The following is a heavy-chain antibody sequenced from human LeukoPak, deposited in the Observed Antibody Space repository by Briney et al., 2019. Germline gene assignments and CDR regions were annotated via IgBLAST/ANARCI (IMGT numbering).Heavy chain of an antibody. CDR2: IYYGGTT. J-gene: IGHJ4*02. V-gene: IGHV4-59*08. Sequence: PSETLSLTCSVSNGSISTYYWSWIRQSPGKGLEWIGYIYYGGTTTYNPSLKRRVTISVDSPRNLFSLRLTSLTAADTALYYCARHGGTLDYFDSWGPGSFVIVSS. CDR3: ARHGGTLDYFDS. D-gene: IGHD1-26*01. CDR1: NGSISTYY.